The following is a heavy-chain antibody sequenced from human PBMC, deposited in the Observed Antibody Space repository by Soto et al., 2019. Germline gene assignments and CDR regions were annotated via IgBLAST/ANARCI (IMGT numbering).Heavy chain of an antibody. J-gene: IGHJ4*02. V-gene: IGHV3-23*01. CDR1: GFTCNNYA. D-gene: IGHD2-8*01. CDR3: AKLASGHYCTNGVCLCYYCDY. CDR2: ISGSGGST. Sequence: EVQLLESGGGLVQPGGSLRLSCAAYGFTCNNYAMSWVRQAPGKGLEWVSAISGSGGSTHYADSVKGRFTSSRDNSKNTLCLQMNSLRAEDTAVYYCAKLASGHYCTNGVCLCYYCDYWGQGAQVTVSS.